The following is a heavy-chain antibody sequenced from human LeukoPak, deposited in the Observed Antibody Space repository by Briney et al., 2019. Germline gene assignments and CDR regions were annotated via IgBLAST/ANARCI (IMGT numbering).Heavy chain of an antibody. CDR3: AKDRPIFKD. V-gene: IGHV3-23*01. CDR2: ISGSGGAT. Sequence: GGSLRLSCAASGFTFSSYSMNWVRQAPGKGLEWVSTISGSGGATYYADSVKGRFTISSDNSKNTLYLQMSSLRAEDTAVYYCAKDRPIFKDWGQGTQVTVSS. J-gene: IGHJ4*02. CDR1: GFTFSSYS.